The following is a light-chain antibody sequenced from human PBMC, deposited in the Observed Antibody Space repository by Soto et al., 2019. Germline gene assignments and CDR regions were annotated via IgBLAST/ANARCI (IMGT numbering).Light chain of an antibody. CDR2: GAS. Sequence: VLTQSPATLSLSPGERATLSCRASENVRTFVDWYQQKPGQAPRLLIYGASNRATDIPARFSGNGSGTDFTLTISNLEPEDFAVYYCQQHSHWPPWTFGQGTRVEIQ. CDR1: ENVRTF. V-gene: IGKV3-11*01. J-gene: IGKJ1*01. CDR3: QQHSHWPPWT.